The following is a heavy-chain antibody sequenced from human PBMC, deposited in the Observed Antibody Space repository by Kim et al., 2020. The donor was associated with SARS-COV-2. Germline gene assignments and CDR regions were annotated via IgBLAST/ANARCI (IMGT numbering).Heavy chain of an antibody. CDR3: ARGRGMDV. CDR1: GFTFSNYW. J-gene: IGHJ6*02. Sequence: GGSLRLSCAASGFTFSNYWMSWVRQAPGKGLEWVSHIMQDGSEKNYVDSVKGRFIISRDNAKKSLYLQMNSLRAEDTAVYYCARGRGMDVWGQGTKVTVSS. V-gene: IGHV3-7*01. CDR2: IMQDGSEK.